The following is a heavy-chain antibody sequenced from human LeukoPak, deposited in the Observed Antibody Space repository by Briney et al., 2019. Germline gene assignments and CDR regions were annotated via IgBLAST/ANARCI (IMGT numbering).Heavy chain of an antibody. Sequence: GESLKISCKGSGYTFTGYYIHWVRQAPGQGLEWMGWVNPNDGGTNYAQQFQGRVTMTWDTSITTAYMELSSLTSDDTAVYYCARDLDSSWTGYFQPWGQGTLVTVSS. V-gene: IGHV1-2*02. CDR1: GYTFTGYY. CDR3: ARDLDSSWTGYFQP. J-gene: IGHJ1*01. D-gene: IGHD6-13*01. CDR2: VNPNDGGT.